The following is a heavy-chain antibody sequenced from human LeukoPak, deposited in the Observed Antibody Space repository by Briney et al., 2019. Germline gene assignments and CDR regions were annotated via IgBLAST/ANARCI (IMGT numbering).Heavy chain of an antibody. CDR3: ARGPPMTPHDAFDI. J-gene: IGHJ3*02. Sequence: GGSLRLSCAASGFTFSSDWMIWVRQAPGKGLEWVSNIKPDEGEKYYVDSVKGRFTISRDNAKNSLYLQMNSLRAEDTAVYYCARGPPMTPHDAFDIWGQGTMVTVSS. V-gene: IGHV3-7*01. CDR1: GFTFSSDW. D-gene: IGHD3-22*01. CDR2: IKPDEGEK.